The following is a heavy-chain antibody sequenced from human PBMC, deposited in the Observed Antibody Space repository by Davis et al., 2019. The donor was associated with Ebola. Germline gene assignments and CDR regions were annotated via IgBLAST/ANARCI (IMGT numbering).Heavy chain of an antibody. J-gene: IGHJ4*02. D-gene: IGHD1-26*01. Sequence: GESLKISCAASGFTVSSNYMSWVRQAPGKGLEWVSVIYSGGSTYYADSVKGRFTISRDNSKNTLYLQMSSLRAEDTAVYYCARDRSGSYAYWGQGTLVTVSS. CDR1: GFTVSSNY. V-gene: IGHV3-66*01. CDR3: ARDRSGSYAY. CDR2: IYSGGST.